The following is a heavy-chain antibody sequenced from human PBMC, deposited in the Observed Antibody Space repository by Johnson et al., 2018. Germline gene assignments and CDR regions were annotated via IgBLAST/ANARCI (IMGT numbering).Heavy chain of an antibody. CDR1: RFTFSNYW. CDR2: IKQDGSEK. D-gene: IGHD3-22*01. J-gene: IGHJ3*02. V-gene: IGHV3-7*01. Sequence: VQLVESGGGVVQPGRSLRLSCAASRFTFSNYWMTWVRQAPGKGLEWVANIKQDGSEKYYVDSVKGRFTISRDNAKNSLYLQMNSLRAEDTAVYYCAREDFITMIVVGGYAFDIWGQGTMVTVSS. CDR3: AREDFITMIVVGGYAFDI.